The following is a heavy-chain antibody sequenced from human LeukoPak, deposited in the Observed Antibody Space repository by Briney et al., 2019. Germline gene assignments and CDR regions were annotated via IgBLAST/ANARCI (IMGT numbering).Heavy chain of an antibody. CDR2: ITPILGTA. J-gene: IGHJ3*02. D-gene: IGHD4-23*01. CDR3: ARSLIDYGGSYDAFDI. CDR1: GYTLTELS. V-gene: IGHV1-69*10. Sequence: SVKVSCKVSGYTLTELSMHWVRQAPGKGLEWMGGITPILGTANYAQKFQGRVTINADQSTSTAYMELSSLRSEDTAVYYCARSLIDYGGSYDAFDIWGQGTMVTISS.